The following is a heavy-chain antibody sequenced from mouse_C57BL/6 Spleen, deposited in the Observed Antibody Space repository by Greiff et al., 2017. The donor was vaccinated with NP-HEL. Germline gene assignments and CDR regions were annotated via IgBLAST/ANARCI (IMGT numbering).Heavy chain of an antibody. Sequence: EVQGVESGGGLVQPGGSLKLSCAASGFTFSDYYMYWVRQTPEKRLEWVAYISNGGGSTYYPDTVKGRFTISRDNAKNTLYLQMSRLKSEDTAMYYCARPPYGNYVSWFAYWGQGTLVTVSA. CDR3: ARPPYGNYVSWFAY. CDR2: ISNGGGST. J-gene: IGHJ3*01. V-gene: IGHV5-12*01. CDR1: GFTFSDYY. D-gene: IGHD2-1*01.